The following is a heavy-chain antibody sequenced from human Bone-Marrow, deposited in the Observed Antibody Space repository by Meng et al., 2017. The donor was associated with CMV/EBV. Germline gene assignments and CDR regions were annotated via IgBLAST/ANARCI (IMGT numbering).Heavy chain of an antibody. CDR3: ARAPLRYSSSWYLGWFDP. J-gene: IGHJ5*02. CDR1: GGPISSYY. Sequence: SETLSLTCTVSGGPISSYYWSWIRQPPGKGLEWIGYIYYSGSTNYNPSLKSRVTISVDMSKNQFSLKLSSVTAADTAVYYCARAPLRYSSSWYLGWFDPWGQGTLVTVAS. CDR2: IYYSGST. V-gene: IGHV4-59*01. D-gene: IGHD6-13*01.